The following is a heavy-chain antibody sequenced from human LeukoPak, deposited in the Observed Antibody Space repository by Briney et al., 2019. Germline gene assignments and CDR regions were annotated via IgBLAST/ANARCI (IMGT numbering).Heavy chain of an antibody. CDR3: ARATVVSPNY. Sequence: GGSLRLSCAASGFTFISYGMHWVRQAPGKGLEWVAFIAYDGSNKYYADSVKGRFTISRDNSKNTLSLQMNSLRAEDTAVYYCARATVVSPNYWGQGTLVTVSS. V-gene: IGHV3-33*05. D-gene: IGHD4-23*01. CDR2: IAYDGSNK. CDR1: GFTFISYG. J-gene: IGHJ4*02.